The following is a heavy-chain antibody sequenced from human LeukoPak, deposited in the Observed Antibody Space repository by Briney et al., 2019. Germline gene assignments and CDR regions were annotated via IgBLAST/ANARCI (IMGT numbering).Heavy chain of an antibody. J-gene: IGHJ2*01. D-gene: IGHD3-22*01. Sequence: SETLSLTCAAYGGSFSGYYWSWIRQPPGKGLEWIGEINHSGSTNYNPSLKSRVTISVDTSKNQFSLKLSSVTAADTAVYYCARERTMRYFDLWGRGTLVTVSS. CDR1: GGSFSGYY. CDR3: ARERTMRYFDL. V-gene: IGHV4-34*01. CDR2: INHSGST.